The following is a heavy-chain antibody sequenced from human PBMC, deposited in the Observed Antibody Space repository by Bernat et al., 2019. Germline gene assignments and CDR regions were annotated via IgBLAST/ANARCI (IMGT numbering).Heavy chain of an antibody. J-gene: IGHJ4*02. CDR2: ISGSGGST. CDR1: GFTFSSYA. CDR3: AKDAVAGTGGGTNFDY. Sequence: EVQLLESGGGLVQPGGSLRLSCAASGFTFSSYAMSWVRQAPGKGLGWVSAISGSGGSTYYADSVKGRFTIARDNSKTSLYLQMNSLSAEDAAVYYCAKDAVAGTGGGTNFDYWGQGTLVTVSS. V-gene: IGHV3-23*01. D-gene: IGHD6-19*01.